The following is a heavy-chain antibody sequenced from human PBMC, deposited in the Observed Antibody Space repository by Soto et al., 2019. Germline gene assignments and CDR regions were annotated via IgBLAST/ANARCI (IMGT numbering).Heavy chain of an antibody. CDR3: TGITWFRGMDV. CDR2: TYYKSKWNN. V-gene: IGHV6-1*01. J-gene: IGHJ6*02. CDR1: GDSVSSNSAG. Sequence: TLSLTCVISGDSVSSNSAGWNWIRQSPSRGLEWLGRTYYKSKWNNDYALSVKSRITINPDTSKNQFSLHLYSVTPEDTAVYYCTGITWFRGMDVWGQGTPVTVSS. D-gene: IGHD3-10*01.